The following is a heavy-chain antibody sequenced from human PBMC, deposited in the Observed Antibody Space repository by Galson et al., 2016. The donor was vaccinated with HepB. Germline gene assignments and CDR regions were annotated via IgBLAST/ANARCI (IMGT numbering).Heavy chain of an antibody. CDR3: ARDVQYRFDS. CDR1: GYTFTTSG. CDR2: ISTYSGNT. D-gene: IGHD2/OR15-2a*01. J-gene: IGHJ4*02. V-gene: IGHV1-18*01. Sequence: SVKVSCKASGYTFTTSGISWLRQAPGQGLEWMGWISTYSGNTKYAQKFQGRLTLTTDSSTTTAYMELRSLRFDDTALYYCARDVQYRFDSWGQGTLVTVSS.